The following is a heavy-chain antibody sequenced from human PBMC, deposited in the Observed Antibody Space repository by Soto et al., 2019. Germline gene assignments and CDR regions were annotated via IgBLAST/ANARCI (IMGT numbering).Heavy chain of an antibody. CDR3: ARDLETTAWLDP. J-gene: IGHJ5*02. D-gene: IGHD4-17*01. Sequence: PSETLSLTCTVSGGSINSGDYYWSWIRQPPGKGLEWIGYIYYSGSTYYNPSLKSRVTISVDTSKNQFSLKLSSVTAADTAVYYCARDLETTAWLDPWGQGTLVTVSS. CDR1: GGSINSGDYY. V-gene: IGHV4-30-4*01. CDR2: IYYSGST.